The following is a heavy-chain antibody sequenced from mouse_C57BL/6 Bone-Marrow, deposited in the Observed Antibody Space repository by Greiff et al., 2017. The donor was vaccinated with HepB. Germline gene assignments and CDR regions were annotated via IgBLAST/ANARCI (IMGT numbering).Heavy chain of an antibody. CDR1: GFTFSDYY. CDR3: ARDRPLYYGSSDWYFDV. D-gene: IGHD1-1*01. CDR2: INYDGSST. Sequence: DVKLVESEGGLVQPGSSMKLSCTASGFTFSDYYMAWVRQVPEKGLEWVANINYDGSSTYYLDSLKSRFIISRDNAKNILYLKMSSLKSEDTATYYCARDRPLYYGSSDWYFDVWGTGTTVTVSS. V-gene: IGHV5-16*01. J-gene: IGHJ1*03.